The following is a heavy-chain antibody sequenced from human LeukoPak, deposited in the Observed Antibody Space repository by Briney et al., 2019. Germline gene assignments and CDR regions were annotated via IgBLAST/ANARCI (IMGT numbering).Heavy chain of an antibody. V-gene: IGHV3-21*01. CDR2: ISSSSSHI. Sequence: MAGGSLRLSCAASGFTFSDYSMNWVRQAPGKGLEWVSIISSSSSHIFDADSVKGRFTISRDNAKNSLYLQMNSLRPEDTAVYYCVRGATDVTRHLDYWGQGILVTVSS. CDR3: VRGATDVTRHLDY. J-gene: IGHJ4*02. CDR1: GFTFSDYS. D-gene: IGHD4-23*01.